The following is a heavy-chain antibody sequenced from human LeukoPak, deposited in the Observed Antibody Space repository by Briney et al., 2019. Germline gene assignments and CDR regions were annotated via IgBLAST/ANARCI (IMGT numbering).Heavy chain of an antibody. Sequence: GGSLRLSCVASGFAFSDYGMVWVRQAPGKGLEWVAVISPDGSRTYYADSVKGRFTISRYNSKNTLYLQMNSLRAEDTAVYSCVRDPAFGELLSCFDYWGQGTLVTVSS. J-gene: IGHJ4*02. CDR1: GFAFSDYG. V-gene: IGHV3-30*03. CDR3: VRDPAFGELLSCFDY. D-gene: IGHD3-10*01. CDR2: ISPDGSRT.